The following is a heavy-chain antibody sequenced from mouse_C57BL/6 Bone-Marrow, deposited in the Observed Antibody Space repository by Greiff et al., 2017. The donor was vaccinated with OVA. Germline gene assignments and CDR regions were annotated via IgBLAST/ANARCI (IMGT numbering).Heavy chain of an antibody. J-gene: IGHJ2*01. CDR1: GYAFTNYL. D-gene: IGHD1-1*01. CDR2: INPGSGGT. V-gene: IGHV1-54*01. CDR3: ARYQVVAPYFDY. Sequence: VQLQQSGAELVRPGTSVKVSCKASGYAFTNYLIEWVKQRPGQGLEWIGLINPGSGGTNYNEKFKGKATLTADKSSSTAYMQLSSLTSEDSADYFWARYQVVAPYFDYWGQGTTLTVSS.